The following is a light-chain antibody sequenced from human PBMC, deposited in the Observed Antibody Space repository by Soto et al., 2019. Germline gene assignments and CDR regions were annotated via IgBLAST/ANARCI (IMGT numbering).Light chain of an antibody. J-gene: IGKJ1*01. CDR2: AAT. CDR3: LQDYNYPWT. Sequence: IQLTQSPSFLSASVGDRVTITCRASTGIRTDLSWYQQKPGKVPKVLIYAATSLHSGVPSRFSGSGSGTDFTLTISSLQPEDFATYYCLQDYNYPWTFGQGTKVDI. V-gene: IGKV1-6*01. CDR1: TGIRTD.